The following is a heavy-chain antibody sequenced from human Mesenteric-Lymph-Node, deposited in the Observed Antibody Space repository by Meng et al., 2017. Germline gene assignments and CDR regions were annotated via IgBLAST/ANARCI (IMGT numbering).Heavy chain of an antibody. CDR3: TTEQQLAYNYFDP. V-gene: IGHV3-15*01. Sequence: GGSLRLSCAASGLIVTNAWVSWVRQAPGEGPEWVGRIQGKTDRGATDYAAPVQGRFTLSRDDSKNTVYLQMNSLQTEDTAVYYCTTEQQLAYNYFDPWGQGTLVTVSS. J-gene: IGHJ5*02. D-gene: IGHD6-13*01. CDR2: IQGKTDRGAT. CDR1: GLIVTNAW.